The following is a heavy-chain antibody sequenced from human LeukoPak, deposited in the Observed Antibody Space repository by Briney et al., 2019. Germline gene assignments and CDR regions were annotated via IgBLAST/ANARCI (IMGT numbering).Heavy chain of an antibody. J-gene: IGHJ3*02. V-gene: IGHV4-39*07. CDR1: GGSISSSSYY. CDR3: ARDIVVVPAATPADAFDI. Sequence: SETLPLTCTVSGGSISSSSYYWGWIRQPPGKGLEWIGSIYYSGSTYYNPSLKSRVTISVDTSKNQFSLKLSSVTAADTAVYYCARDIVVVPAATPADAFDIWGQGTMVTVSS. D-gene: IGHD2-2*01. CDR2: IYYSGST.